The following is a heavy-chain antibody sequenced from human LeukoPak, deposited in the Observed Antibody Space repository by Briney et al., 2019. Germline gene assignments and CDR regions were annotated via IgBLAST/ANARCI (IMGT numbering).Heavy chain of an antibody. CDR3: ASPVGGSYLSLDY. Sequence: GESLKISCKGSGYSFTSYWIGSVRQMPGKGLEWMGFIYPGDSDTRYSPSFQGQVTISADKSISTAYLQWSSLKASDTAMYYCASPVGGSYLSLDYWGQGTLVTVSS. CDR1: GYSFTSYW. D-gene: IGHD1-26*01. CDR2: IYPGDSDT. V-gene: IGHV5-51*01. J-gene: IGHJ4*02.